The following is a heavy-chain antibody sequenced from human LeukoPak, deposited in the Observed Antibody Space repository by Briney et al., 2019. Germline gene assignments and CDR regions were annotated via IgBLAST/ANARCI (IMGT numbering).Heavy chain of an antibody. J-gene: IGHJ4*02. D-gene: IGHD3-10*01. CDR3: ARAAGSYYGSATFFDY. CDR2: INWNGGST. CDR1: GFTFDDYG. Sequence: GGSLRLSCAASGFTFDDYGMSWVRQAPGKGLEWVPGINWNGGSTGYADSVKGRFTISRDNAKNSLYLQMNSLRAEDTAVYYCARAAGSYYGSATFFDYWGQGTLVTVSS. V-gene: IGHV3-20*04.